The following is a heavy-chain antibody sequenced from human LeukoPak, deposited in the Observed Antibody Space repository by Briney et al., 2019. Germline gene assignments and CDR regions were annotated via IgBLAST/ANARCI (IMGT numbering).Heavy chain of an antibody. CDR1: DDSMRSSSHY. J-gene: IGHJ6*02. Sequence: SETLSLTCIVSDDSMRSSSHYWGWIRQPPGKGLEWIGSIYYSRSAYYKLSLKSRITISADRSKSQFSLRLSSVTASDTAVYFCARGATVATYYAMDVWGQGTTVTVSS. CDR2: IYYSRSA. CDR3: ARGATVATYYAMDV. D-gene: IGHD5-12*01. V-gene: IGHV4-39*01.